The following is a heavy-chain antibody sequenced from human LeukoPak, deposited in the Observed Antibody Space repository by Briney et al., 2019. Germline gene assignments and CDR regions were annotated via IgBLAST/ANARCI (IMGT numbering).Heavy chain of an antibody. CDR2: INGDGSTT. CDR3: ARRAGAYSHPYDY. CDR1: GFIFSNYW. D-gene: IGHD4/OR15-4a*01. V-gene: IGHV3-74*01. Sequence: GGSLRLSCAASGFIFSNYWMHWVRQAPGKGLVWVSHINGDGSTTSYADSVKGRFTISRDNSKNTLYLQMNSLRAEDTAVYYCARRAGAYSHPYDYWGQGTLVTVSS. J-gene: IGHJ4*02.